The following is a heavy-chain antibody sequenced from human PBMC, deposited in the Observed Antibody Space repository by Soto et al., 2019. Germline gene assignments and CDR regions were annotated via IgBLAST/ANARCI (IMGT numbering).Heavy chain of an antibody. Sequence: SETLSLTCTVSGGSISSYYWSWIRQPPGKGLEWIGYIYYSGSTNYNPSLKSRVTISVDTSKNQFSLKLSSVTAADTAVYYCARGPPQYCSGGSCLVYWGQRTLVTVSS. CDR1: GGSISSYY. CDR2: IYYSGST. V-gene: IGHV4-59*01. J-gene: IGHJ4*02. D-gene: IGHD2-15*01. CDR3: ARGPPQYCSGGSCLVY.